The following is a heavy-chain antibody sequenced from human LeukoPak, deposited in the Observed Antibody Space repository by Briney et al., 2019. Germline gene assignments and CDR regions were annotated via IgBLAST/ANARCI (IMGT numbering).Heavy chain of an antibody. CDR2: ISWNSGSI. D-gene: IGHD6-13*01. Sequence: GGSLRLSCAASGFTFDDYAMHWVRQAPGKGLEWVSGISWNSGSIGYADSVKGRFTISRDNAKNSLYLQMNSLRAEDTALYYCAKGHVPAAAGTDFDYWGQGTLVTVSS. J-gene: IGHJ4*02. CDR1: GFTFDDYA. CDR3: AKGHVPAAAGTDFDY. V-gene: IGHV3-9*01.